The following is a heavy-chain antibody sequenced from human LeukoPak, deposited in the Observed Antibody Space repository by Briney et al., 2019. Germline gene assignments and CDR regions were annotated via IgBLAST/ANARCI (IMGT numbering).Heavy chain of an antibody. V-gene: IGHV3-23*01. CDR2: ISGSGGST. CDR1: GFTFSSYS. CDR3: AKDQYYYDSSGYYGDAFDI. D-gene: IGHD3-22*01. Sequence: GGSLRLSGAASGFTFSSYSMNWVRQAPGKGLEWVSAISGSGGSTYYADSVKGRFTISRDNSKNTLYLQMNSLRAEDTAVYYCAKDQYYYDSSGYYGDAFDIWGQGTMVTVSS. J-gene: IGHJ3*02.